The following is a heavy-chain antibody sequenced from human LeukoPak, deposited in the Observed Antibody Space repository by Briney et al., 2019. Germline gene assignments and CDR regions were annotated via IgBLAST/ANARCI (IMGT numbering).Heavy chain of an antibody. D-gene: IGHD3-10*01. V-gene: IGHV1-18*04. Sequence: GASVKVSCKASGYTFTSYGISWVRQAPGQGLERMGWISAYNGNTNYAQKLQGRVTMTTDTSTSTAYMELRSLRSDDTAVYYCARVDGSGSYYPYYFDYWGQGTLVTVSS. CDR3: ARVDGSGSYYPYYFDY. CDR2: ISAYNGNT. CDR1: GYTFTSYG. J-gene: IGHJ4*02.